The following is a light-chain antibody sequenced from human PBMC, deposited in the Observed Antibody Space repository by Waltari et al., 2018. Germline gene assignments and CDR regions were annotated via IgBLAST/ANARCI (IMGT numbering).Light chain of an antibody. CDR3: CSYAGSSTVV. J-gene: IGLJ2*01. CDR2: EVS. Sequence: QSALTQPASVSGSPGQSITIPCTGTSSDVGSYNLVSGYQQHPGKAPKLMIYEVSKRPSGVSNRFSGSKSGNTASLTISGLQAEDEADYYCCSYAGSSTVVFGGGTKLTVL. V-gene: IGLV2-23*02. CDR1: SSDVGSYNL.